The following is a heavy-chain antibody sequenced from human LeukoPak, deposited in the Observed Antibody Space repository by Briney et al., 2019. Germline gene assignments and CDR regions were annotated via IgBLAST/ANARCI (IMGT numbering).Heavy chain of an antibody. J-gene: IGHJ4*02. D-gene: IGHD2-15*01. CDR3: ARGHSGTFDY. CDR2: IYYSGST. V-gene: IGHV4-59*01. Sequence: PSETLSLTCTVSGGSISSYYWSWIRQPPGKGLEWIVYIYYSGSTNYNPSLKSRVTISVDTSKNQFSLKLSSVTAADTAVYYCARGHSGTFDYWGQGTPVTVSS. CDR1: GGSISSYY.